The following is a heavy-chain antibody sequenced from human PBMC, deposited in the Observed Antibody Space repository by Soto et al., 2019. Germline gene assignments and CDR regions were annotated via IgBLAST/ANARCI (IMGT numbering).Heavy chain of an antibody. J-gene: IGHJ4*02. CDR1: GYTFASYA. V-gene: IGHV1-18*01. CDR2: ISAYNGNT. CDR3: ARDHPPPDY. Sequence: QVQLVQSGAEVKKPGASVKVSCKASGYTFASYAISWMRQALGQGLEWMGWISAYNGNTNYAHKLQGRLTMTTDTSTSTSYMELRSRRSDDTAVDYCARDHPPPDYWGQGTLVTVSS.